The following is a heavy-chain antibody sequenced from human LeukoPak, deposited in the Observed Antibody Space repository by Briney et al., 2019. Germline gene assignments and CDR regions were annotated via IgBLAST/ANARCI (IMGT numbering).Heavy chain of an antibody. V-gene: IGHV3-7*01. CDR3: ARGFVYYDFWSGYYPHFGMDV. CDR1: GFTFSSYW. D-gene: IGHD3-3*01. Sequence: GGSLRLSCAASGFTFSSYWMSWVRQAPGKGLEWVANIKQDGSEKYYVDSVKGRFTISRDNAKNSLYLQMNSLRAEDTAVYYCARGFVYYDFWSGYYPHFGMDVWGQGTTVTVSS. CDR2: IKQDGSEK. J-gene: IGHJ6*02.